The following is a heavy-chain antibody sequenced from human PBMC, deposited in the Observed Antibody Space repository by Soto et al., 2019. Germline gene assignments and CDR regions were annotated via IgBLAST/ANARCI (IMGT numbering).Heavy chain of an antibody. CDR3: ARGEALLRYFDWLPKMPLFDY. CDR1: GGSISSGGYY. Sequence: SETLSLTCTVSGGSISSGGYYWSWIRQHPGKGLEWIGYIYYSGSTYYNPSLKSRVTISVDTSKNQFSLKLSSVTAADTAVYYCARGEALLRYFDWLPKMPLFDYWGQGTLVTVSS. CDR2: IYYSGST. D-gene: IGHD3-9*01. J-gene: IGHJ4*02. V-gene: IGHV4-31*03.